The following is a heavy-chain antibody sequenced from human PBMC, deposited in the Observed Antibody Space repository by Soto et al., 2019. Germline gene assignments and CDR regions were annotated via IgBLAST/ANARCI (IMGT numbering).Heavy chain of an antibody. Sequence: SETLSLTCAVSGCSISSSNWGSWVRQPPGKGLEWIGEIYHSGNTNYSPSLKSRVTISVDKSKNQFSLKLTSVTAADTAVYYCAGRPDSIEYSSSSVYWGQGTLVTVSS. D-gene: IGHD6-6*01. CDR1: GCSISSSNW. J-gene: IGHJ4*02. CDR2: IYHSGNT. CDR3: AGRPDSIEYSSSSVY. V-gene: IGHV4-4*02.